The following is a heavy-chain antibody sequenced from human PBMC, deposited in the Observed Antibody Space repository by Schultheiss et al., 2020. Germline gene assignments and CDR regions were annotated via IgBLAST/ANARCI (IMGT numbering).Heavy chain of an antibody. CDR3: ARDYGSGTHLLDY. V-gene: IGHV4-31*03. D-gene: IGHD3-10*01. J-gene: IGHJ4*02. CDR1: GGSISSGDYY. Sequence: SQTLSLTCTVSGGSISSGDYYWCWIRQLPGKGLEWIGYIHYSGSTYYNPSLKSRVTISVDKSKNQFSLKLSSVTAADTAVYYCARDYGSGTHLLDYWGQGTLVTVSS. CDR2: IHYSGST.